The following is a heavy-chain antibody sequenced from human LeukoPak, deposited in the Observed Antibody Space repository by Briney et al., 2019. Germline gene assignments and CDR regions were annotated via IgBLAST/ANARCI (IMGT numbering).Heavy chain of an antibody. CDR3: ARAGDAGSFDY. V-gene: IGHV3-21*01. D-gene: IGHD4-17*01. J-gene: IGHJ4*02. CDR2: ISSSSYI. Sequence: GGSLRLSCAASGFTFSSYSMNWVRQAPGKGLEWVSSISSSSYIYYADSVKGRFTISRDNAKNSLYLQMNSLRAEDTAVYYCARAGDAGSFDYWGQGTLVTVSS. CDR1: GFTFSSYS.